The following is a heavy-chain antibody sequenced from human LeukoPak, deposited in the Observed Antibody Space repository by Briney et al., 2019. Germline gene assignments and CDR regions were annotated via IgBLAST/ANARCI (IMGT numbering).Heavy chain of an antibody. CDR3: ARLVTTGYYYYYMDV. J-gene: IGHJ6*03. Sequence: SETLSLTCTVSGGSISSSSYYWGWIRQPPGKGLEWIGSIYYSGSTYYNPSLKSRVTISVDTSKNQFSLKLSSVTAADTAVYYCARLVTTGYYYYYMDVWGKGTTVTVSS. CDR1: GGSISSSSYY. CDR2: IYYSGST. D-gene: IGHD4-11*01. V-gene: IGHV4-39*07.